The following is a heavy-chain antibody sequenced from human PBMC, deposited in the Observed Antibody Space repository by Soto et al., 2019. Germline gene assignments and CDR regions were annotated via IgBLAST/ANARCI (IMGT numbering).Heavy chain of an antibody. CDR2: ISNSGGST. V-gene: IGHV3-23*01. Sequence: GGSLRLSCAASGLTFSNYAMSWVRQAPGKGLEWVSAISNSGGSTYYADSVKGRFTISRDNSKNTLYLQMNSLRPEDTAVYYCAKARGSTTPAPGSYWGQGTLVTVSS. D-gene: IGHD2-2*01. CDR1: GLTFSNYA. CDR3: AKARGSTTPAPGSY. J-gene: IGHJ4*02.